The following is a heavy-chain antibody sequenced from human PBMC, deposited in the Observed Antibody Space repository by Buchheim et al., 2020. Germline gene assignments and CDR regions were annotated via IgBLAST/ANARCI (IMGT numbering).Heavy chain of an antibody. J-gene: IGHJ4*02. Sequence: QVQLVESGGGVVQPGTSLRLSCAASGFTFSSYGMHWVRQAPGKGLEWVAGIWHDGTKQYYADSVKGRFTISRDNSKNTLLLQMNGLRAEDTAVYYCARDGSQLWYYGFDYWGQGTL. CDR1: GFTFSSYG. CDR3: ARDGSQLWYYGFDY. V-gene: IGHV3-33*01. D-gene: IGHD5-18*01. CDR2: IWHDGTKQ.